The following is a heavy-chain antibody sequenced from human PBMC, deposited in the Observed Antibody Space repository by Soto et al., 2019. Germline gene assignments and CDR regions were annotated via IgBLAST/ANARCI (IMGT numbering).Heavy chain of an antibody. CDR1: GYTLTELS. Sequence: QVQLVQSGAEVKKPGASVKVSCKVSGYTLTELSMHWVRQAPGKGLEWMGGFDPEDGETIYAQKFQGRVTMTKDTSTDTAYMELSSLRSEDTAVYYCATVRGTAAQDPYYYYGMDVWGQGTTVTVSS. CDR2: FDPEDGET. CDR3: ATVRGTAAQDPYYYYGMDV. J-gene: IGHJ6*02. D-gene: IGHD2-2*01. V-gene: IGHV1-24*01.